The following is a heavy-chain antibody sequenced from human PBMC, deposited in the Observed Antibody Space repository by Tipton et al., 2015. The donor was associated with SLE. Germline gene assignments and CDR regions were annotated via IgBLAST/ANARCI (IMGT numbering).Heavy chain of an antibody. D-gene: IGHD2-2*01. J-gene: IGHJ6*03. CDR1: GYTFTDYH. V-gene: IGHV1-2*06. Sequence: QSGPEVKKPGASMKVSCRASGYTFTDYHMHWVRQAPGQGLEWMGRINPKSGGTKFAQQFQGRVTMTRDTSITTAYMELTSLRSDDTAVYFCARGHCRSSSCSSLKSCFYYMDVWGKRTTVTVSS. CDR3: ARGHCRSSSCSSLKSCFYYMDV. CDR2: INPKSGGT.